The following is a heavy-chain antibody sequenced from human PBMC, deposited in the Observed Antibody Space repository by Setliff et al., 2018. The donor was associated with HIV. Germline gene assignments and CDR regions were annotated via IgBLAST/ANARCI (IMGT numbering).Heavy chain of an antibody. Sequence: GGSLRLSCAASRFTFSNYAMTWVRQAPGKGLEWVSVIYGGGTTHYAASVKGRFTISRDTSRNTLYLQMNSLRVEDSALYYCARENNFDYWGQGTLVTVS. V-gene: IGHV3-66*02. CDR1: RFTFSNYA. CDR2: IYGGGTT. J-gene: IGHJ4*02. CDR3: ARENNFDY.